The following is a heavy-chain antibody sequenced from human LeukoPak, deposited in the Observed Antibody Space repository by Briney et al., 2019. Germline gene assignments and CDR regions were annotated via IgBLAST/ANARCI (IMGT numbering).Heavy chain of an antibody. CDR1: GYTFTDYD. D-gene: IGHD2-15*01. V-gene: IGHV1-8*02. J-gene: IGHJ1*01. CDR2: MNPHSGKA. CDR3: ARGGTPGVVDTRYFQH. Sequence: ASVQVSCKASGYTFTDYDINWVRQAAGQGLEWMGWMNPHSGKAASAQKFQGRVNMTRDTSINTAYMELSSLTSEDTAIYFCARGGTPGVVDTRYFQHWGQGTLVTVSS.